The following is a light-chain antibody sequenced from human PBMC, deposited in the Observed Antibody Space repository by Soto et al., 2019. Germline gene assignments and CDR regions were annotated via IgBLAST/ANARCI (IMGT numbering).Light chain of an antibody. CDR1: QRVYSSY. CDR3: QQSYSTQIT. CDR2: GAS. Sequence: IMLTQSPGTLSLSPGERVTLSCRASQRVYSSYLAWYQQRPGQAPRLLFYGASTRATGIPDRFSGSGSGTDFTLTISSLEPEDFATYYCQQSYSTQITFGQGPRLEI. V-gene: IGKV3-20*01. J-gene: IGKJ5*01.